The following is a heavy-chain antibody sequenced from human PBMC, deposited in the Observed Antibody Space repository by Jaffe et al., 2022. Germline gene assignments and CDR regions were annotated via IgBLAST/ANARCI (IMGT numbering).Heavy chain of an antibody. V-gene: IGHV4-61*02. CDR2: IYTSGST. D-gene: IGHD3-22*01. J-gene: IGHJ1*01. Sequence: QVQLQESGPGLVKPSQTLSLTCTVSGGSISSGSYYWSWIRQPAGKGLEWIGRIYTSGSTNYNPSLKSRVTISVDTSKNQFSLKLSSVTAADTAVYYCASSLDYYDSSGYPRGYFQHWGQGTLVTVSS. CDR3: ASSLDYYDSSGYPRGYFQH. CDR1: GGSISSGSYY.